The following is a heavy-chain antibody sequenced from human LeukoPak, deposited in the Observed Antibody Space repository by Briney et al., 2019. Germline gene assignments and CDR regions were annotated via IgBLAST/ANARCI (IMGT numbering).Heavy chain of an antibody. CDR2: INRSGST. J-gene: IGHJ6*03. V-gene: IGHV4-34*01. Sequence: SETLSLTCAVYGGSFSGYYWSWIRQPPGKGLEWIGEINRSGSTNYNPSLKSRVTISVDTSKNQFSLKLSSVTAADTAVYYCARGPSDDYYYYYYMDVWGKGTTVTVSS. D-gene: IGHD1-26*01. CDR3: ARGPSDDYYYYYYMDV. CDR1: GGSFSGYY.